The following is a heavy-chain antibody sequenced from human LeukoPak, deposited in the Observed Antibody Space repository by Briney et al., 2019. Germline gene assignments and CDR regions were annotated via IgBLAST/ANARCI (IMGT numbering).Heavy chain of an antibody. Sequence: GASVKVSCKASGYTFTSYGISWVRQAPGQGLEWMGWISAYNGNTNYAQKLQGRVNMTTDTSTSTAYMELRSLRSDDTAVYYCARDSGYCSCTSCSYYYMDVWGKGTTVAVSS. CDR2: ISAYNGNT. J-gene: IGHJ6*03. V-gene: IGHV1-18*01. D-gene: IGHD2-2*01. CDR3: ARDSGYCSCTSCSYYYMDV. CDR1: GYTFTSYG.